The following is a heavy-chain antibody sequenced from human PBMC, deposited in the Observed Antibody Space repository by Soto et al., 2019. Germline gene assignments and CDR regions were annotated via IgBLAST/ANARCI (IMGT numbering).Heavy chain of an antibody. D-gene: IGHD3-22*01. CDR3: ARGDYYDTSGPFSDAFDI. Sequence: GGSLRLSCAVSGFTFSSYGMHWVRQAPGKGLEWVAVISYDGSNKYYADSVKGRFTISRDNSKNTLYLQMNSLRVGDTAVYFCARGDYYDTSGPFSDAFDIWGQGTMVTVS. CDR2: ISYDGSNK. J-gene: IGHJ3*02. V-gene: IGHV3-30*03. CDR1: GFTFSSYG.